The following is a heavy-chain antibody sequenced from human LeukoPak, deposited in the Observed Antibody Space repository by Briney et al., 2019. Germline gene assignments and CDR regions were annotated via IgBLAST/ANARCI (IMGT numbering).Heavy chain of an antibody. CDR1: GFTFSSYW. CDR2: INSDGSST. CDR3: ARAAPCSGGSCYSRIVYYFDY. J-gene: IGHJ4*02. D-gene: IGHD2-15*01. V-gene: IGHV3-74*01. Sequence: GGSLRLSCAACGFTFSSYWMHWVRQVPGKGLVWVSRINSDGSSTSYADSVKGRFTISRDNARNSLYLQMNSLRAEDTAVYYCARAAPCSGGSCYSRIVYYFDYWGQGTLVTVSS.